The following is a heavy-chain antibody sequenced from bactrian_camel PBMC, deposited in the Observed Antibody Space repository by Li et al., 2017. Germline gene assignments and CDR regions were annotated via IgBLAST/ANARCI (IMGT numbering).Heavy chain of an antibody. D-gene: IGHD4*01. Sequence: HVQLVESGGGSVPAGESLTLSCAASGDLERRNCIGWFRQSPGKEREGLGTINTGGGSPTYADSVKGRVTISHDSAKNTVYLQMNSLKPEDTAMYYCAAGSICRSDYDPAAYPYWGQGTQVTVS. J-gene: IGHJ4*01. V-gene: IGHV3S54*01. CDR3: AAGSICRSDYDPAAYPY. CDR1: GDLERRNC. CDR2: INTGGGSP.